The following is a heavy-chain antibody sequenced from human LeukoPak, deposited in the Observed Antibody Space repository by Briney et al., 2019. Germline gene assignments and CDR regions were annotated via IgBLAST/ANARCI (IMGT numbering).Heavy chain of an antibody. CDR3: AKGVRLWFAFYFDY. V-gene: IGHV3-23*01. CDR2: ISGNSANT. D-gene: IGHD3-10*01. J-gene: IGHJ4*03. CDR1: GFTFSNYA. Sequence: GGSLRLSCAASGFTFSNYAMTWVRQAPGKGLEWVSSISGNSANTYYADSVKGRFTVSRANCKNILYLQMNSLRGEDTAVYFCAKGVRLWFAFYFDYWGHGALATVSS.